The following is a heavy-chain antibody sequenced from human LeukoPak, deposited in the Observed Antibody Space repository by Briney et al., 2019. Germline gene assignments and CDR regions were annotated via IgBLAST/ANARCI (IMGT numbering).Heavy chain of an antibody. Sequence: GGSLRLSCAASGFTFSRYWMSWVRQTPRKGLEWVANINQDGSKTYYVDSVKDRFTISRDNAKNSLYLQMNSLRAEDTAAYYCARDKGDYDTSGSLFVFGGQGTLVTVSS. CDR3: ARDKGDYDTSGSLFVF. D-gene: IGHD3-22*01. V-gene: IGHV3-7*03. J-gene: IGHJ4*02. CDR1: GFTFSRYW. CDR2: INQDGSKT.